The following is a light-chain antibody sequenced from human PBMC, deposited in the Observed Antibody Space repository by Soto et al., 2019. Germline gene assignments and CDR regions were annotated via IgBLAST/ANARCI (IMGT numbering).Light chain of an antibody. CDR1: QDISTL. Sequence: IQLTQSPSSLSASVGDTVTITCRASQDISTLFAWYQQKPGKAPNLLIYDASNLEIGVPSRFSGSGSGTHFTFTISSLQTEDIGTYYCQQYDILPITFGRGTRLEIK. CDR2: DAS. V-gene: IGKV1-33*01. CDR3: QQYDILPIT. J-gene: IGKJ5*01.